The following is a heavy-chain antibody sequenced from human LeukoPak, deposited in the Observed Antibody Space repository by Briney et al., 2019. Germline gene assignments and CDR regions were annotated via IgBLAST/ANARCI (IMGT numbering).Heavy chain of an antibody. V-gene: IGHV4-34*01. D-gene: IGHD2-21*02. CDR1: GGSFSGYY. CDR2: INHSGST. Sequence: PSETLSLTCAVYGGSFSGYYWSWIRQPPGKGLEWIGEINHSGSTNYNPSLKSRVTISVDTSKNQFSLKLSSVTAADTAVYYCARRGGDYVGGLPDYWGQGTLVTVSS. CDR3: ARRGGDYVGGLPDY. J-gene: IGHJ4*02.